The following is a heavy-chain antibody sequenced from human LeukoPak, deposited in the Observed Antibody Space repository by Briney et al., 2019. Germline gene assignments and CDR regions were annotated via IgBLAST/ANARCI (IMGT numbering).Heavy chain of an antibody. CDR2: IMQDGSEK. CDR1: GFTFSSYW. V-gene: IGHV3-7*01. J-gene: IGHJ6*02. D-gene: IGHD2-2*01. Sequence: GGSLRLSCAASGFTFSSYWMSWVRQAPGKGLEWVANIMQDGSEKFYVDSVKGRFTISRDNAKNSLYLQMHSLRAEDTAVYYCAGDSLYQQLSSYGMDVWGQGTTVTVSS. CDR3: AGDSLYQQLSSYGMDV.